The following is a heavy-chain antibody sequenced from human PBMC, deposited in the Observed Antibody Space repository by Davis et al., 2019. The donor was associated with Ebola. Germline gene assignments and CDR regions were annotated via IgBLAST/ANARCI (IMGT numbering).Heavy chain of an antibody. Sequence: ASVKVSCKASGYSFSNYTVHWVRQAPGQRLEWMGWINAGNGNTKYSQKFQGRVTITRDTSASTAYMELSSLRSEDTAVYYCARLYGMDVWGKGTTVTVSS. J-gene: IGHJ6*04. CDR1: GYSFSNYT. CDR3: ARLYGMDV. V-gene: IGHV1-3*01. CDR2: INAGNGNT.